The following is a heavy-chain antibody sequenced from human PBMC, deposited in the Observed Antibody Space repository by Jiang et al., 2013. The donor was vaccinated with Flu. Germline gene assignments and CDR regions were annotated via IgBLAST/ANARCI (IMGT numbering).Heavy chain of an antibody. CDR1: GYSFTSYW. V-gene: IGHV5-10-1*01. CDR2: IDPSDSYT. J-gene: IGHJ4*02. CDR3: ARHSPYYYDSSGLFDY. D-gene: IGHD3-22*01. Sequence: LRISCKGSGYSFTSYWISWVRQMPGKGLEWMGRIDPSDSYTNYSPSFQGHVTISADKSISTAYLQWSSLKASDTAMYYCARHSPYYYDSSGLFDYWGQGTLVTVSS.